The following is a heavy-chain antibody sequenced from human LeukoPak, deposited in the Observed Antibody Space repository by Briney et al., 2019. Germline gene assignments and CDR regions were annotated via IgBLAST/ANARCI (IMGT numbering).Heavy chain of an antibody. CDR3: ARDRFHAVES. V-gene: IGHV3-74*01. CDR2: IKDDGSGT. J-gene: IGHJ4*02. Sequence: GGSLRLSCAASGFTFTKNWMHWVRQVPGKGLVWVSLIKDDGSGTTYADSVKGRFTISRDNAENTVYLQMNSLRAEDTAIYYCARDRFHAVESWGQGTLVIVSS. D-gene: IGHD3-16*01. CDR1: GFTFTKNW.